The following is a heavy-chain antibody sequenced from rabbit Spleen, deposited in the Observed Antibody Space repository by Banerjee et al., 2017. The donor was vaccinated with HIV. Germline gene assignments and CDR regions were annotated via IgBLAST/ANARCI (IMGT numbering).Heavy chain of an antibody. V-gene: IGHV1S40*01. J-gene: IGHJ4*01. Sequence: QSLEESGGDLVKPGASLTLTCTASGFSFSSSYYMCWVRQAPGKGPEWIACIYTGGSGSTYYPTWAKGRFTISKTSSTTVTLQMTSLTAADTATYFCARDLVAVIGWNFNLWGPGTLVTVS. CDR2: IYTGGSGST. D-gene: IGHD1-1*01. CDR3: ARDLVAVIGWNFNL. CDR1: GFSFSSSYY.